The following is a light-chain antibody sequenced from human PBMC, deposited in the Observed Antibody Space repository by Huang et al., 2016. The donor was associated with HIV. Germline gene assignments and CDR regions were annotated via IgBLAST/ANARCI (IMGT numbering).Light chain of an antibody. J-gene: IGKJ3*01. CDR1: QSVGNS. CDR2: HAS. CDR3: QQVTT. V-gene: IGKV3-11*01. Sequence: EIVLTQSPATLSLSPGERATLSCRASQSVGNSLAWYQQKPCQTPRLLIYHASDRASGIPARFGGSGAGADFTLTISSLEPEDFAVYYCQQVTTFGPGTRVDIK.